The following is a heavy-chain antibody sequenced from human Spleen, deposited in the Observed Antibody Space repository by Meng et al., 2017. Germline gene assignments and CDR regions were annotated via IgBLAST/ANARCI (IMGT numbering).Heavy chain of an antibody. D-gene: IGHD3-22*01. Sequence: KVSCKGYGYTFSSYWIAWVRQMPGKGLEWMRIIDPGDSDTRYSPSFQGQVTFSADKSINTVYLQWSSLKASDTAMYYCARKYYFDSGNYYPFDYWGQGALVTVSS. CDR1: GYTFSSYW. V-gene: IGHV5-51*01. CDR2: IDPGDSDT. J-gene: IGHJ4*02. CDR3: ARKYYFDSGNYYPFDY.